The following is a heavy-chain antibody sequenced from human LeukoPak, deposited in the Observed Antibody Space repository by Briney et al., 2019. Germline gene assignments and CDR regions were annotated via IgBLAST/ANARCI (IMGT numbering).Heavy chain of an antibody. CDR2: IRDSGET. V-gene: IGHV3-66*03. Sequence: GGSLRLSCAGSGFSVSNYCMNWVRQAPGQGLEWVSLIRDSGETFYADSVKGRFTISRDNSKNTVYLQMNRLRVEDTAVYFCARDRAVTQVWVEFDSWGQGTLVTVSS. CDR3: ARDRAVTQVWVEFDS. J-gene: IGHJ5*01. D-gene: IGHD3-16*01. CDR1: GFSVSNYC.